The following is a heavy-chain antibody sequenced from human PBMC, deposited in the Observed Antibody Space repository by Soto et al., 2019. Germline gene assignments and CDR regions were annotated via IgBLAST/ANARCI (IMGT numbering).Heavy chain of an antibody. CDR3: ARERVRIAAAGIDY. J-gene: IGHJ4*02. D-gene: IGHD6-13*01. CDR1: GGTFSSYT. CDR2: IIPILGIA. Sequence: QVQLVQSGAEVKKPGSSVKVSCKASGGTFSSYTISWVRQAPGQGLEWMGRIIPILGIANYAQKFQGRVTITADKSTSTAYMELSSLRSEDTAVYYCARERVRIAAAGIDYWGQGTLVTVSS. V-gene: IGHV1-69*08.